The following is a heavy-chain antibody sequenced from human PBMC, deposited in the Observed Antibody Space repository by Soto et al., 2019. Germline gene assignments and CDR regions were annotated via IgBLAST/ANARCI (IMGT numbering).Heavy chain of an antibody. CDR1: GGSFSSSTYY. CDR3: ARQPYDSTGYYYGA. V-gene: IGHV4-39*01. Sequence: QLQLQESGPGLVKPSETLSLTCTVSGGSFSSSTYYCGWIRQPPGKGLEWIGSMYSGGNTYYNPALKSRVTVSVDTSKNHFSLKLTSVTAADTAMYYCARQPYDSTGYYYGAWVQGSLVTVSS. D-gene: IGHD3-22*01. CDR2: MYSGGNT. J-gene: IGHJ5*02.